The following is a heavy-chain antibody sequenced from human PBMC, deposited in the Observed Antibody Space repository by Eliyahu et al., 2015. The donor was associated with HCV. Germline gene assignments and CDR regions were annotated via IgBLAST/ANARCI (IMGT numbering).Heavy chain of an antibody. D-gene: IGHD5-18*01. V-gene: IGHV3-9*01. Sequence: EVQLVESGGGLVQPGRSLRLSCAASGFXXDDYAXXWVRXVPGEGLEXVSTISWNGGDIGYADSXKGRFTISRDNAKNXLYLQMNSLRAEDTALYYCAKDFKGGYSYGLIDYWGQGTLVTVSS. CDR3: AKDFKGGYSYGLIDY. J-gene: IGHJ4*02. CDR1: GFXXDDYA. CDR2: ISWNGGDI.